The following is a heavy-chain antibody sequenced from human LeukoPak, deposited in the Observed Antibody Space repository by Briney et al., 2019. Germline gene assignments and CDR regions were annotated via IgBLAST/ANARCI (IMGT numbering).Heavy chain of an antibody. V-gene: IGHV1-8*02. J-gene: IGHJ4*02. CDR1: GYTFTSFD. CDR2: MNPNSGNT. CDR3: ARSAYCGGDCYSEPLDY. Sequence: ASVKVSCKASGYTFTSFDINWVRQATGQGLEWMGWMNPNSGNTGYAQKFQGRVTLTRNTSISTAYMELSSLRSEDTAVYYCARSAYCGGDCYSEPLDYWGQGTLVTVSS. D-gene: IGHD2-21*02.